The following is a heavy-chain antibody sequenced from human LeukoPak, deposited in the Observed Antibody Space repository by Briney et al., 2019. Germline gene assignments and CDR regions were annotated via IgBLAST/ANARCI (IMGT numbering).Heavy chain of an antibody. CDR3: ARGLRYFDWLSP. J-gene: IGHJ5*02. V-gene: IGHV1-8*01. CDR1: GYTFTSYD. CDR2: MNPNSGNT. D-gene: IGHD3-9*01. Sequence: ASVKVSCKASGYTFTSYDINWVRQATGQGLEWMGWMNPNSGNTGYAQKFQGRVTMTRNTSISTAYMELSSQRSEDTAVYYCARGLRYFDWLSPWGQGTLVTVSS.